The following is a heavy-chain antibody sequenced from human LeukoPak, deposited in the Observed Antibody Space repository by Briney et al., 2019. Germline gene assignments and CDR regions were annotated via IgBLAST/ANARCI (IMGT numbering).Heavy chain of an antibody. CDR3: ARRGIVGATTYYYYYGMDV. CDR1: GGSFSGYY. CDR2: IYYSGST. J-gene: IGHJ6*02. Sequence: PSETLSLTCAVYGGSFSGYYWSWIRQPPGKGLEWIGYIYYSGSTNYNPSLKSRVTISVDTSKNQFSLKLSSVTAADTAVYYCARRGIVGATTYYYYYGMDVWGQGTTVTVSS. D-gene: IGHD1-26*01. V-gene: IGHV4-59*08.